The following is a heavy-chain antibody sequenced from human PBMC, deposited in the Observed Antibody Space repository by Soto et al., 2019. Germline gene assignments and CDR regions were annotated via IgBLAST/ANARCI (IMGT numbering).Heavy chain of an antibody. J-gene: IGHJ4*02. D-gene: IGHD3-10*02. CDR2: ISSSSSYI. CDR3: ARDRLGMFEYYFDY. CDR1: GFTFSSYS. Sequence: GGSLRLSCAASGFTFSSYSMNWVRQAPGKGLEWVSSISSSSSYIYYADSVKGRFTISRDNAKNSLYLQMNSLRAEDTAVYYCARDRLGMFEYYFDYWGQGTLVTVSS. V-gene: IGHV3-21*01.